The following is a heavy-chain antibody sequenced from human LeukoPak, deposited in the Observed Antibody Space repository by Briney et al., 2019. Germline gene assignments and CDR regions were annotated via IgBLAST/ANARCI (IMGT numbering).Heavy chain of an antibody. CDR2: IFTPDSDT. CDR3: ATPATCRYGSCYPAY. J-gene: IGHJ4*02. V-gene: IGHV5-51*01. Sequence: HGESLKISCKASGYKFNSYWIGWVRQMPGKGLEWMGIIFTPDSDTRYSPSFQGQVTISVDMSISTAYLHWSSLKASDTAIYYCATPATCRYGSCYPAYWGQGTLVTVSS. D-gene: IGHD2-15*01. CDR1: GYKFNSYW.